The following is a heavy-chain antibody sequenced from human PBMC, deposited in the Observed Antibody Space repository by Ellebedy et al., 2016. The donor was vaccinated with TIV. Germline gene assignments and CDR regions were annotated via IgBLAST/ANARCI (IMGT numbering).Heavy chain of an antibody. Sequence: GESLKISCAASGFTFSDFFMTWVRQAPGKGLEWISHITTTGGFTNYAESVKGRFTVSRNNAENSLYLQLENLRPEDSAVYYCTRGWVNVPLHFDYWGQGTLATV. CDR3: TRGWVNVPLHFDY. CDR2: ITTTGGFT. D-gene: IGHD2-21*01. V-gene: IGHV3-11*05. CDR1: GFTFSDFF. J-gene: IGHJ4*02.